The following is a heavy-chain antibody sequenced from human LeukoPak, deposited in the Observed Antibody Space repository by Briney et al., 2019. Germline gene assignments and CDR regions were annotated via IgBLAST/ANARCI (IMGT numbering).Heavy chain of an antibody. Sequence: ASVKVSCKASGYTFTSYYLHWVRQAPGQGLEWMGVINPSAGSTSYAQKFQGRVTMTRDTSTSTVYTELSSLRSEDTAMYYCARDGVYYASGSVDYFDYWGQGTLVTVSS. CDR2: INPSAGST. CDR1: GYTFTSYY. CDR3: ARDGVYYASGSVDYFDY. D-gene: IGHD3-10*01. V-gene: IGHV1-46*01. J-gene: IGHJ4*02.